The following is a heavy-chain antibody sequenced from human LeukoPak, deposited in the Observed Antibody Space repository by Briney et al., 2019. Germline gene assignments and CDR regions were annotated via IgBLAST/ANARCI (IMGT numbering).Heavy chain of an antibody. Sequence: GGSLRLSCAAAGFTFSTYGMTWVRQAPGKGLEWVAFIRYDGSNKYYADSVKGRFTISRDNSKNTLYLQMNSLRAEDTAVYYCAKESPTYYYDSSGSFDYWGQGTLVTVSS. CDR3: AKESPTYYYDSSGSFDY. D-gene: IGHD3-22*01. CDR1: GFTFSTYG. CDR2: IRYDGSNK. V-gene: IGHV3-30*02. J-gene: IGHJ4*02.